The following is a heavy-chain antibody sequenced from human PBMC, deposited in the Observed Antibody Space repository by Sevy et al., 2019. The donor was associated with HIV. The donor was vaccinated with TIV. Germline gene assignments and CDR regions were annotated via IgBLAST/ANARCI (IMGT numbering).Heavy chain of an antibody. CDR2: IHYSGST. D-gene: IGHD5-12*01. V-gene: IGHV4-59*12. Sequence: SETLSLTCSVSGGPISSYYWSWIRQPPGKRLEWIGYIHYSGSTNYNPSLNSRLTISVDTSKNQLSLRLTSVTAADTAVYYCARASPVRSGDDSLNYFGPWGQGILVTVGS. CDR3: ARASPVRSGDDSLNYFGP. CDR1: GGPISSYY. J-gene: IGHJ5*02.